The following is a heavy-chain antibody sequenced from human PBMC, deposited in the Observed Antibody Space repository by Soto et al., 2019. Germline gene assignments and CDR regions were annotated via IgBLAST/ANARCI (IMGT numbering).Heavy chain of an antibody. J-gene: IGHJ6*02. V-gene: IGHV1-69*12. CDR3: SSHSCGTANYYSYGMDV. D-gene: IGHD5-18*01. CDR2: IIPIFGTA. Sequence: QVQLVQSGAEVKKPGSSVKVSCKASGGTFSSYGISWVRQAPGQGLEWMGGIIPIFGTADYAQEFQGRVTSTAHEATTTAYMPLSSLRSEHTAVYYCSSHSCGTANYYSYGMDVWGQGTTVTVSS. CDR1: GGTFSSYG.